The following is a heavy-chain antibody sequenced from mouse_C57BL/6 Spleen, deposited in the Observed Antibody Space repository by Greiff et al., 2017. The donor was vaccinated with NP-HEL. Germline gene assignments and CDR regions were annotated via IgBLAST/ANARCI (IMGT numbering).Heavy chain of an antibody. D-gene: IGHD2-4*01. CDR1: GFTFTDYY. CDR3: ARYNDYDDYFDY. V-gene: IGHV7-3*01. CDR2: IRNKANGYTT. J-gene: IGHJ2*01. Sequence: EVKLVESGGGLVQPGGSLSLSCAASGFTFTDYYMSWVRQPPGKALEWLGFIRNKANGYTTEYSASVKGRFTISRDKSQSILYLQMNALRAEDSATYYCARYNDYDDYFDYWGQGTTLTVSS.